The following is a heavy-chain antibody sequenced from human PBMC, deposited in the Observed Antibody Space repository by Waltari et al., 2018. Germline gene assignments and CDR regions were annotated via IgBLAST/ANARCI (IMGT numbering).Heavy chain of an antibody. J-gene: IGHJ5*02. CDR2: YVPEDGET. Sequence: QVQLVQAGAEVKKPGASVTVSCKVSGYTLPESPMHWVRKAPGKGLEWMGGYVPEDGETIYAQSFQGRVAMTEDSSTDTAYMELTSLTSEDTAVYYCATDHYRQSGYDSWGQGTLVTVSS. CDR3: ATDHYRQSGYDS. D-gene: IGHD5-12*01. CDR1: GYTLPESP. V-gene: IGHV1-24*01.